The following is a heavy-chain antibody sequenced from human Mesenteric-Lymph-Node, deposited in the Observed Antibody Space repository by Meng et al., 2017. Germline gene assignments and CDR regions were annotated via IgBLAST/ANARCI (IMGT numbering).Heavy chain of an antibody. V-gene: IGHV3-21*01. CDR1: GFTFSSYG. CDR3: ARDHYYYGMDV. Sequence: GGSLRLSCAASGFTFSSYGMHWVRQAPGKGLEWVSSISSSSSYIYYADSVKGRFTISRDNAKNSLYLQMNSLRAEDTAVYYCARDHYYYGMDVWGQGTTVTVSS. CDR2: ISSSSSYI. J-gene: IGHJ6*02.